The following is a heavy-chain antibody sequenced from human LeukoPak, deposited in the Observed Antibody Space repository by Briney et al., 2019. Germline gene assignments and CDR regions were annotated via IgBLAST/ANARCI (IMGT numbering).Heavy chain of an antibody. CDR3: ARFRSGSLDY. CDR2: INTSGNT. CDR1: GGSISSYY. V-gene: IGHV4-4*07. Sequence: SETLSLTCTVSGGSISSYYWSWIRQPAGKGLEWVGRINTSGNTNNSPSLKSRVTMSLDTSKNQFSLKLSSVTAADTAIYYCARFRSGSLDYWGQGALVTVSS. D-gene: IGHD1-26*01. J-gene: IGHJ4*02.